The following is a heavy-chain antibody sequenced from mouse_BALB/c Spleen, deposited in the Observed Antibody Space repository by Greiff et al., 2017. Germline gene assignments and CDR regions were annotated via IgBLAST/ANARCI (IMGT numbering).Heavy chain of an antibody. CDR2: IYPGDGDT. CDR1: GYTFTSYW. D-gene: IGHD2-2*01. CDR3: AREEGYDEEALYAMDY. J-gene: IGHJ4*01. V-gene: IGHV1-87*01. Sequence: VQLQQSGAELARPGASVKLSCKASGYTFTSYWMQWVKQRPGQGLEWIGAIYPGDGDTRYTQKFKGKATLTADKSSSTAYMQLSSLASEDSAVYYCAREEGYDEEALYAMDYWGQGTSVTVSS.